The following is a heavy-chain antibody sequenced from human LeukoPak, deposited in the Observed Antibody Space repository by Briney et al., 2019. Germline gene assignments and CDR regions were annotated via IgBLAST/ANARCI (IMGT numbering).Heavy chain of an antibody. CDR3: ARYDYGANFDL. CDR1: GTSISGSNYY. Sequence: SETQSLTCTVSGTSISGSNYYWAWIRQPAGKELEWIGRIYFSGSTNYNPSLKSRVSLSVHTSRNQFSLKLNSVTAADTAVYYCARYDYGANFDLWGQGTLVIVSS. D-gene: IGHD4/OR15-4a*01. J-gene: IGHJ4*02. V-gene: IGHV4-61*02. CDR2: IYFSGST.